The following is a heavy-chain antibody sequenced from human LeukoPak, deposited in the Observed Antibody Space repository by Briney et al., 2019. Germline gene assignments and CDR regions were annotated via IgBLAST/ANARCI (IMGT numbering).Heavy chain of an antibody. CDR1: GFTFSSYA. D-gene: IGHD1/OR15-1a*01. CDR2: ISYDGSNK. V-gene: IGHV3-30*04. Sequence: GGSLRLSCAASGFTFSSYAMHWVRQAPGKGLEWVAVISYDGSNKYYADSVKGRFTISRDNSKNTLYLQMNSLRAEDTAVYYCAKDYGITGTTRLDYWGQGTLVTVSS. CDR3: AKDYGITGTTRLDY. J-gene: IGHJ4*02.